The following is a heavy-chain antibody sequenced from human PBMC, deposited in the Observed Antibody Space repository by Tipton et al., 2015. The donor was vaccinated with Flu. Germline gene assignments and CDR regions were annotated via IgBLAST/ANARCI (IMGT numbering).Heavy chain of an antibody. D-gene: IGHD1-26*01. V-gene: IGHV1-69*01. J-gene: IGHJ4*02. CDR2: IIPVLRKI. Sequence: QLVQSGAEVKRPGSSVKVSCKASGGAFGSYAFGWVRQAPGQGLEWMGGIIPVLRKINYAQKFQGRVTITADESTSTAYMEVRSLRYADPAVYFCAGAVGSSAPFEFWGQGTQVPGSS. CDR1: GGAFGSYA. CDR3: AGAVGSSAPFEF.